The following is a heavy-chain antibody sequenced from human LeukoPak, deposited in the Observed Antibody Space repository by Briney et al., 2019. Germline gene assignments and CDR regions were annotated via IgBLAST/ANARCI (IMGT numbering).Heavy chain of an antibody. V-gene: IGHV3-23*01. Sequence: GGSLRLSCAASGLTVSSNYMNWVRQAPGKGLERVSVISGSGSNTDYADSVKGRFTISRDNSKNTLSLQMNSLRAEDTALYYCAKVVGTGTTPTDYWGQGTLVTVSS. CDR2: ISGSGSNT. D-gene: IGHD1-1*01. CDR3: AKVVGTGTTPTDY. J-gene: IGHJ4*02. CDR1: GLTVSSNY.